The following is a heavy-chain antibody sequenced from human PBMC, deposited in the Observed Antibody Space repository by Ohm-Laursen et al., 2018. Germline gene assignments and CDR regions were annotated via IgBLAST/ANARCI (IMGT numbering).Heavy chain of an antibody. CDR2: VSYSGST. V-gene: IGHV4-59*12. D-gene: IGHD3-9*01. Sequence: TLSLTCPVSGGSISSYYWNWIRQPPGQGLEWIGYVSYSGSTNYNPSLKSRVTISVDTSKNQFSLKLTSVTAVDTAVYYCATSPHDIMSSKDYWGQGTLVTVSS. J-gene: IGHJ4*02. CDR1: GGSISSYY. CDR3: ATSPHDIMSSKDY.